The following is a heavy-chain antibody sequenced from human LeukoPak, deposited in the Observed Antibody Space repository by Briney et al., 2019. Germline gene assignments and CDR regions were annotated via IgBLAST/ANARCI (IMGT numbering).Heavy chain of an antibody. J-gene: IGHJ4*02. V-gene: IGHV3-30-3*01. D-gene: IGHD4-17*01. CDR3: ASPLIYGDYEVY. Sequence: GRSLRLSCAASGFTFSSYAMHWVRQAPGKGLEGVAVISYDGSNKYYADSVKGRFTISRDNSKNTLYLQMNSLRAEDTAVYYCASPLIYGDYEVYWGQGTLVTVSS. CDR2: ISYDGSNK. CDR1: GFTFSSYA.